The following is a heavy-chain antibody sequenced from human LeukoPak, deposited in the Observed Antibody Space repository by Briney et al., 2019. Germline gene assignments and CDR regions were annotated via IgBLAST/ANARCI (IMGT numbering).Heavy chain of an antibody. CDR2: IYYSGDT. CDR1: GDSISPYY. D-gene: IGHD6-13*01. Sequence: SETLSLTCVVSGDSISPYYWNWIRQSPGKGLEWIGYIYYSGDTNYNPSLKSRVTMSVDTSKNQFSLRLSPVTAADTAVYYCARSQQLIRTFDSWGQGTLVAVSS. CDR3: ARSQQLIRTFDS. J-gene: IGHJ4*02. V-gene: IGHV4-59*01.